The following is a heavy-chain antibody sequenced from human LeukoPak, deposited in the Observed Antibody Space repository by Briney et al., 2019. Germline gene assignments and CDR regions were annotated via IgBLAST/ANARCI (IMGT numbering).Heavy chain of an antibody. CDR3: ARESGYSYGYGFDY. J-gene: IGHJ4*02. V-gene: IGHV3-11*01. CDR2: ISSSGSTI. D-gene: IGHD5-18*01. Sequence: YISSSGSTIYYADSVKGRFTISRDNAKNSLYLQMNGLRAEDTAVYYCARESGYSYGYGFDYWGQGTLVTVSS.